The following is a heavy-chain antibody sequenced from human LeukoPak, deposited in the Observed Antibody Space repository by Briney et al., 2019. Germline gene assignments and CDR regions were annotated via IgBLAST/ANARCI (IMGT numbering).Heavy chain of an antibody. D-gene: IGHD3-22*01. V-gene: IGHV3-21*01. Sequence: GGSLRLSCAASGFTFSSYSMNWVRQAPGKGLEWVSSISSSSYIYYADSVKGRFTISRDNAKNSLYLQMSSLRAEDTAVYYCARVYYDSSGYDYWGQGTLVTVSS. CDR2: ISSSSYI. CDR3: ARVYYDSSGYDY. CDR1: GFTFSSYS. J-gene: IGHJ4*02.